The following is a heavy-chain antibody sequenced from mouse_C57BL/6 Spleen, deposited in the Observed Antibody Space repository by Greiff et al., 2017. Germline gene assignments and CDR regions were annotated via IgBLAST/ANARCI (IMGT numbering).Heavy chain of an antibody. CDR2: IDPSDSYT. CDR1: GYTFPSYW. CDR3: APTVVLTSWFAY. Sequence: QVQLQQPGAELVRPGTSVKLSCKASGYTFPSYWMHWVKQRPGQGLEWIGVIDPSDSYTNYNQKFKGKATLTVDTSSSTAYMQLSSLTSEDSAVYYGAPTVVLTSWFAYWGQGTLVTVSA. J-gene: IGHJ3*01. V-gene: IGHV1-59*01. D-gene: IGHD4-1*02.